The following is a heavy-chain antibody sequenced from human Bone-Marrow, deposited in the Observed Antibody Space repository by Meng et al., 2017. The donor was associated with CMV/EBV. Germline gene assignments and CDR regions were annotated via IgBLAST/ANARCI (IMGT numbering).Heavy chain of an antibody. Sequence: GSLRLSCTVSGGSISSSSYYWGWIRQPPGKGLEWIGSIYYSGSTYYNPSLKSRVTISVDTSKNQFSLKLSSVTAADTAVYYCARVPTIFGVVGLFDYWGQGTLVTGSS. CDR2: IYYSGST. CDR1: GGSISSSSYY. D-gene: IGHD3-3*01. J-gene: IGHJ4*02. CDR3: ARVPTIFGVVGLFDY. V-gene: IGHV4-39*07.